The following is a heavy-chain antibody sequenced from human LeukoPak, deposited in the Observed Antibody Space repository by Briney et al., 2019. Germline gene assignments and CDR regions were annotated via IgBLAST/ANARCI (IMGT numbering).Heavy chain of an antibody. CDR1: RLSFRDYL. D-gene: IGHD2-2*01. CDR2: TRKDERVK. J-gene: IGHJ3*02. Sequence: GGALRLSRAASRLSFRDYLMTWLRPAPGKGLEGVANTRKDERVKNNVDSVKGGSTISIDNARKSLYVQTNRQRDEDTAVYYCARDANYCSSPICYDVFDMWGQGTMVTVSA. CDR3: ARDANYCSSPICYDVFDM. V-gene: IGHV3-7*01.